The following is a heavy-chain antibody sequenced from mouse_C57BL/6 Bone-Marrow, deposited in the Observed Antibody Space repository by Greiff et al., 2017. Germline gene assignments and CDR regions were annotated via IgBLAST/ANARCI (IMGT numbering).Heavy chain of an antibody. CDR1: GYTFTDYY. J-gene: IGHJ4*01. V-gene: IGHV1-76*01. CDR3: ARGRAMDY. Sequence: QVQLPQSGAELVRPGASVKLSCKASGYTFTDYYINWVKQRPGQGLEWIARIYPGSGNTYYNEKFKGKATLTAEKSSSTAYMQLSSLTSEDSAVYFCARGRAMDYWGQGTSVTVSS. CDR2: IYPGSGNT.